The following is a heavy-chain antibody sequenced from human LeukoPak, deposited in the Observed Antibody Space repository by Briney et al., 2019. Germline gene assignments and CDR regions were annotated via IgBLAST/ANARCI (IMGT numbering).Heavy chain of an antibody. V-gene: IGHV5-51*01. Sequence: RGESLKISCKGSGYSLSSHWMGWVRQLPGKGLEWMGISYPSGSETKYSPSDQGQVTISADKSISTAYLQWSSLKASDTAMYYCARHVSATVITFGRATVTPDYWGQGTLVTVSS. J-gene: IGHJ4*02. D-gene: IGHD3-16*02. CDR1: GYSLSSHW. CDR3: ARHVSATVITFGRATVTPDY. CDR2: SYPSGSET.